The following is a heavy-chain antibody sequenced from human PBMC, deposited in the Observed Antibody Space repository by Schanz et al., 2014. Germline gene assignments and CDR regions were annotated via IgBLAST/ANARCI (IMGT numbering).Heavy chain of an antibody. V-gene: IGHV3-23*04. J-gene: IGHJ4*02. CDR2: VSASGGGP. CDR1: GFTFSTYA. D-gene: IGHD3-9*01. Sequence: VQLVESGGGVVQPGRSLRLSCVASGFTFSTYAMSWVRQAPGKGLEWVSLVSASGGGPFYADSVKGRFTISRDNSKNTLYLQMNSLRAEDTAVYYCAKHVRSLTGNDYWGQGTLVTVSS. CDR3: AKHVRSLTGNDY.